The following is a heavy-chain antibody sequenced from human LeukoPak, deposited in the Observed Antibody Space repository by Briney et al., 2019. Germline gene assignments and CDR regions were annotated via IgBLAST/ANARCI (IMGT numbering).Heavy chain of an antibody. CDR1: GFTFSSYG. J-gene: IGHJ5*02. Sequence: GGSLRLSCAASGFTFSSYGMSWVRQAPGKGLEWVSAISGSGGSTYYADSVKGRFTISRDNSKNTLYLQMNSLRAEDTAVYYCAKDYGLGYDQYNWFDPWGQGTLVTVSS. CDR3: AKDYGLGYDQYNWFDP. V-gene: IGHV3-23*01. D-gene: IGHD5-12*01. CDR2: ISGSGGST.